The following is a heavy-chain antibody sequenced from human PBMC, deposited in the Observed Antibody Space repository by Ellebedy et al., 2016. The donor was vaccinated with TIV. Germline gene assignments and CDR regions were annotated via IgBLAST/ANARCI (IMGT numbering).Heavy chain of an antibody. J-gene: IGHJ6*02. CDR2: IHPNSGGT. CDR3: ARAPSVDPHMDV. Sequence: ASSVKVSCKASGYTFTDYYVHWVRQAPGQGLEWLGWIHPNSGGTIYAQKFQGRVTMTRDTSISPAYMELSRLKADDTAVYYCARAPSVDPHMDVWGQGTTVTVSS. D-gene: IGHD6-19*01. V-gene: IGHV1-2*02. CDR1: GYTFTDYY.